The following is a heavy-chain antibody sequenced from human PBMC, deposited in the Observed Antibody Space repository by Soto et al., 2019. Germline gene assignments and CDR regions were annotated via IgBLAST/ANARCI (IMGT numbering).Heavy chain of an antibody. CDR3: AREGGEGNYFDY. Sequence: PSETLSLTCTVSGGSISSSSYYWGWIRQPPGKGLEWIGSIYYSGTTYYNPSLKSRVTIPVDTSKNQFSLKLSSVTAADTAVYYCAREGGEGNYFDYWGQGTPVTVSS. J-gene: IGHJ4*02. CDR1: GGSISSSSYY. CDR2: IYYSGTT. V-gene: IGHV4-39*02. D-gene: IGHD3-16*01.